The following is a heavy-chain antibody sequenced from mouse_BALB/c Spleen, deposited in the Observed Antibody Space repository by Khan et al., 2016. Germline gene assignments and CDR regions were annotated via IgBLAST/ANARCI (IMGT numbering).Heavy chain of an antibody. D-gene: IGHD2-1*01. CDR1: GYTFTNYG. V-gene: IGHV9-3*02. J-gene: IGHJ1*01. CDR3: ARDGGNYVYFDV. Sequence: QIQLVQSGPELKKPGETVKISCKASGYTFTNYGMNWVKQAPGKGLRWMGWINTNTGEPTYAEEFKGRFAFSLETSASTAYLQIDNLKNDDTATYFCARDGGNYVYFDVWGAGTTVTVSS. CDR2: INTNTGEP.